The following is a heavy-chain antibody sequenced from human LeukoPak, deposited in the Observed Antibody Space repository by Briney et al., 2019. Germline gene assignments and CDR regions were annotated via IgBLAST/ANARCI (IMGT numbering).Heavy chain of an antibody. Sequence: GGSLRLSCAASGFTFSSYGMHWVRQAPGKGLEWVAFIRYDGSNKYYADSVKGRFTISRDNSKNTLYLQMNSLRAEDTAVYYCAKDFGYLLPPYYFDYWGQGTLVTVSS. CDR2: IRYDGSNK. J-gene: IGHJ4*02. CDR3: AKDFGYLLPPYYFDY. CDR1: GFTFSSYG. V-gene: IGHV3-30*02. D-gene: IGHD3-22*01.